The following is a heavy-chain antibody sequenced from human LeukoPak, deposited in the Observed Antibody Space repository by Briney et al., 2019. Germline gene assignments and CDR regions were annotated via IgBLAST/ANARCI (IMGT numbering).Heavy chain of an antibody. J-gene: IGHJ4*02. D-gene: IGHD3-9*01. V-gene: IGHV4-31*03. Sequence: PSETLSLTCTVSGGSISSGGYYWSWSRQHPGKGLELLGYIYYSGSTYYNPSLKSRVTISVDTSKNQFSLKLSSVTAADTVVFYRPKTAYDILTGYRPFDYWGQGTLVTVSS. CDR2: IYYSGST. CDR1: GGSISSGGYY. CDR3: PKTAYDILTGYRPFDY.